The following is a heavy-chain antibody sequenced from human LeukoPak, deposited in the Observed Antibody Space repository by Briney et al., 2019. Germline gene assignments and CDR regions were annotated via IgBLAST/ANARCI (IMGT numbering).Heavy chain of an antibody. Sequence: PGGSLRLSCAASGFTFSSYSMNWVRQAPGKGLEWVSSISSSSSYIYYADSVKGRFTISRDNAKNSLYLQMNSLRAEDTAVYYCARDRPPYYYDSSGYSIAHWGQGTLVTVSS. CDR1: GFTFSSYS. J-gene: IGHJ4*02. CDR2: ISSSSSYI. CDR3: ARDRPPYYYDSSGYSIAH. V-gene: IGHV3-21*01. D-gene: IGHD3-22*01.